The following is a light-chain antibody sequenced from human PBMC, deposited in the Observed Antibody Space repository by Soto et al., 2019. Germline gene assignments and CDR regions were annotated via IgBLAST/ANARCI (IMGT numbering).Light chain of an antibody. CDR2: GAS. J-gene: IGKJ2*01. CDR1: QSVSSSY. V-gene: IGKV3-20*01. Sequence: EIVLTQSPGTLPLSPGERATLSCRASQSVSSSYLVWYQQKPGQAPRPLIYGASTRATGIPDRFSGSESGTHFTLTMSRLEPEDCAVYYCQQYGSSPFTFGQGTKLQIK. CDR3: QQYGSSPFT.